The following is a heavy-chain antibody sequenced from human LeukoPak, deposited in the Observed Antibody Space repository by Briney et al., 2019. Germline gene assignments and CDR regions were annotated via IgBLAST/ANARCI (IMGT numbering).Heavy chain of an antibody. V-gene: IGHV4-59*08. CDR2: MSFAGVT. Sequence: SDTLSLTCTVSGDSKSPYWWIWIRQPPGNGLEWIGRMSFAGVTKYNPSHNSRITFSLDTSRNQFSMKLTSVTAADTAVYYCARRVVEALAPSVTNWFDPWGQGTLVLVSS. D-gene: IGHD5-12*01. CDR3: ARRVVEALAPSVTNWFDP. J-gene: IGHJ5*02. CDR1: GDSKSPYW.